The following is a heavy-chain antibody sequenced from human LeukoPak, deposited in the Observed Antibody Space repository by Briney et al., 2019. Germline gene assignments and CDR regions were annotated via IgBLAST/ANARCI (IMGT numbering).Heavy chain of an antibody. CDR3: ARHLVVPAAAPFDAFDI. D-gene: IGHD2-2*01. CDR2: IYPGDSDT. J-gene: IGHJ3*02. V-gene: IGHV5-51*01. Sequence: LGESLKISCKGSGYSFTSYWIGWVRQMPGKGLEWMGIIYPGDSDTRYSPSFQAQVTISADKSISTAYLQWSSLKASDTAMYYCARHLVVPAAAPFDAFDIWGQGTMVTVSS. CDR1: GYSFTSYW.